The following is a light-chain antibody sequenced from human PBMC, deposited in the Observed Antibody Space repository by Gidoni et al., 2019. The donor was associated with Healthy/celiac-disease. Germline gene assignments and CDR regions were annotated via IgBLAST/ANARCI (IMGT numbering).Light chain of an antibody. CDR1: QSVSSSY. Sequence: IVLTQSPGTMSLSPGERATLSCRASQSVSSSYLAWYQQKPGQAPRLLIYGASSRATGIPDRFSGSGSVTDFTLTISRLEPEDFAVYYCQQYGSSPTTFGQGTRLEIK. V-gene: IGKV3-20*01. CDR2: GAS. CDR3: QQYGSSPTT. J-gene: IGKJ5*01.